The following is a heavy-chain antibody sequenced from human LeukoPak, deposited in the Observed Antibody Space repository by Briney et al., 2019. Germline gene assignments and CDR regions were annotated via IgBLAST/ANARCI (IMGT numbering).Heavy chain of an antibody. Sequence: KPGGSLRLSCAASGFTFSDSYMNWIRQSPGKGLEWVSYISSSGSTIYYADSVKGRFTISRDNAKNSLYLQMNSLRAEDTAVYYCARRYCSSTSCSLYYFDYWGQGTLVTVSS. D-gene: IGHD2-2*01. V-gene: IGHV3-11*01. CDR3: ARRYCSSTSCSLYYFDY. J-gene: IGHJ4*02. CDR1: GFTFSDSY. CDR2: ISSSGSTI.